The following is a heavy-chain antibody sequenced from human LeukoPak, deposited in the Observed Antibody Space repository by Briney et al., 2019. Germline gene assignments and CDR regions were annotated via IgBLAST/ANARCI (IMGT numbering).Heavy chain of an antibody. CDR2: ISYDGSNK. D-gene: IGHD3-22*01. J-gene: IGHJ4*02. V-gene: IGHV3-30*18. CDR3: AKDRDSSGYIDY. CDR1: GFIFSSYG. Sequence: GGSLRLSCAASGFIFSSYGMHWVRQAPGKGLEWVAVISYDGSNKYYADSVKGRFTISRDNSKNTLYLQMNSLRAEDTAVYYCAKDRDSSGYIDYWGQGTLVTVSS.